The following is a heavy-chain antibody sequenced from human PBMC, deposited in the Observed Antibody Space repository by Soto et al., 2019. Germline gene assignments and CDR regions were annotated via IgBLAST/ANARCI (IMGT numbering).Heavy chain of an antibody. Sequence: GGSLSLSCAASGFTVSSNYMSWVRQAPGKGLEWVSVIYSGGSTYYADSVKGRFTISRHNSKNTLYLQMNSLRAEDTAVYYRPRVSKGYSDYWGQGTLVTVSS. CDR3: PRVSKGYSDY. V-gene: IGHV3-53*04. J-gene: IGHJ4*02. CDR1: GFTVSSNY. CDR2: IYSGGST.